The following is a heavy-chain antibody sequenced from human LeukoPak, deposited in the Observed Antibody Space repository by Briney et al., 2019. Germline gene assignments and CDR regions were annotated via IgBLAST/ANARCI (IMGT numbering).Heavy chain of an antibody. Sequence: GASVKVSCKASGYTFTSYGISWVRQAPGQGLEWMGWISAYNGNTNYAQKLQGRVTMTTDTSTSTAYMELRSLRSDDTAVYYCARELDIGSSGYINWFDPWGQGTLVTVSS. J-gene: IGHJ5*02. CDR1: GYTFTSYG. V-gene: IGHV1-18*01. CDR3: ARELDIGSSGYINWFDP. CDR2: ISAYNGNT. D-gene: IGHD3-22*01.